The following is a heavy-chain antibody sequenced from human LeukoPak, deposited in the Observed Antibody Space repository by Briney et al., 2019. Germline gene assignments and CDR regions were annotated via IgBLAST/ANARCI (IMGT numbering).Heavy chain of an antibody. V-gene: IGHV3-15*01. CDR2: IKSKTDGGTT. CDR1: GFTFSNAW. D-gene: IGHD2-2*01. J-gene: IGHJ6*03. CDR3: TTDGDIVVVPAAQLYYYYYMDV. Sequence: GGSLRLSCAASGFTFSNAWMSWVRQAPGKGLEWVGRIKSKTDGGTTDYAAPVKGRLTISRDDSKNTLYLQMNSLKTEDTAVYYCTTDGDIVVVPAAQLYYYYYMDVWGKGTTVTISS.